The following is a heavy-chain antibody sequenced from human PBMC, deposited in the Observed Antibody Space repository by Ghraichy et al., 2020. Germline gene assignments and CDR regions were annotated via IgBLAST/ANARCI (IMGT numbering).Heavy chain of an antibody. CDR3: ARAHYCSTTKCYSDY. D-gene: IGHD2-2*01. Sequence: ASVKVSCKTSGYTFTNYAMNWVRQAPGQGLEWMGWINTSTGKPKYAQGFTGRFVFALDTSVSTAYLQISSLKAEDTAVYYCARAHYCSTTKCYSDYWGQGTLVTVSS. CDR2: INTSTGKP. V-gene: IGHV7-4-1*02. J-gene: IGHJ4*02. CDR1: GYTFTNYA.